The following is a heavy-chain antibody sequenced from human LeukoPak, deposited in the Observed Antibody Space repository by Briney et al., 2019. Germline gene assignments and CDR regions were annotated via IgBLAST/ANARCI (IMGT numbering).Heavy chain of an antibody. CDR2: ISSSGSTI. J-gene: IGHJ3*02. D-gene: IGHD1-14*01. CDR3: ARESSPEDAFDI. Sequence: GESLRLSCAASGFTFSSYEMNWVRQAPGKGLEWVSYISSSGSTIYYADSVKGRFTISRDNAKNSLYLQMNSLRADDTAVYYCARESSPEDAFDIWGQGTLVTVSS. V-gene: IGHV3-48*03. CDR1: GFTFSSYE.